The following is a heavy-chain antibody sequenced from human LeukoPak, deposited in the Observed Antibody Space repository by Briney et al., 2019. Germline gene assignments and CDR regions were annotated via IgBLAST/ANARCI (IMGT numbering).Heavy chain of an antibody. Sequence: SETLSLTCTVSGGSINSYYWSWIRQPPGKGLEWIGYIYYSGSTNYNPSLKSRVTISVDTSKNQFSLRLISVTAADTAVYNCARDRHGSGSAHSFDPWGQGILVTVSS. CDR3: ARDRHGSGSAHSFDP. V-gene: IGHV4-59*01. CDR1: GGSINSYY. CDR2: IYYSGST. D-gene: IGHD3-10*01. J-gene: IGHJ5*02.